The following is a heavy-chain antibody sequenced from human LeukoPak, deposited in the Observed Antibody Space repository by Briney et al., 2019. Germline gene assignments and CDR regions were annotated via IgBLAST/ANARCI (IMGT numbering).Heavy chain of an antibody. D-gene: IGHD3-10*01. CDR2: INHSGST. V-gene: IGHV4-34*01. Sequence: SETLSLTCAVYGGSFSGYYWSWIRQPPGKGLEWIGEINHSGSTNYNPSLKSRVTISVDTSKNQFSLKLSSVTAADTAVYYCARGYSTGSYYNVRYDFDYWGQGTLVTVSS. J-gene: IGHJ4*02. CDR1: GGSFSGYY. CDR3: ARGYSTGSYYNVRYDFDY.